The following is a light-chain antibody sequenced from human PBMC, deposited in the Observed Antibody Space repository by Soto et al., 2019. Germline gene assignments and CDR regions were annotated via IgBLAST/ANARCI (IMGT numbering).Light chain of an antibody. Sequence: DIQMTQSPSTLSASVGDRVTITCRASQSISSWLAWYQQKPGKAPKILIYKASILESVVPSRFSGSGSGTEFTLTISSLQPDDFATYYCQHYNIYSETFGQGTKVEVK. CDR1: QSISSW. CDR2: KAS. CDR3: QHYNIYSET. J-gene: IGKJ1*01. V-gene: IGKV1-5*03.